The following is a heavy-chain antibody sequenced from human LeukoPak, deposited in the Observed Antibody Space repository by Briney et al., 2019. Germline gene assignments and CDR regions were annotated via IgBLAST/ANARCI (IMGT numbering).Heavy chain of an antibody. V-gene: IGHV1-8*01. CDR3: ARVFITPILLVRNYYMDV. D-gene: IGHD3-10*01. CDR1: GYTFTSYD. CDR2: MNPNSGNT. J-gene: IGHJ6*03. Sequence: GASVKVSCKASGYTFTSYDINWVRQATGQGLEWMGWMNPNSGNTGYAQKFQGRVTMTRNTSISTAYMELSSLRSEDTAVYYCARVFITPILLVRNYYMDVWGKGTTVTVSS.